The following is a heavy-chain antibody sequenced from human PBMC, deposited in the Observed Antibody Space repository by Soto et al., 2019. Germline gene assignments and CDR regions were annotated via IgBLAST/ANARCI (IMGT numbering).Heavy chain of an antibody. CDR2: INPSGSIT. V-gene: IGHV1-46*04. D-gene: IGHD3-9*01. CDR3: AGGYDIHGLPPGKQSQYYFYYGLDV. CDR1: GHTFTNYF. Sequence: ASVKVSCKASGHTFTNYFIHWVRQAPGQGLEWMGIINPSGSITKYAQKLQGRITMTRDTSTSTVYMELGSLISEDTALYYCAGGYDIHGLPPGKQSQYYFYYGLDVWGQGTTVTVSS. J-gene: IGHJ6*02.